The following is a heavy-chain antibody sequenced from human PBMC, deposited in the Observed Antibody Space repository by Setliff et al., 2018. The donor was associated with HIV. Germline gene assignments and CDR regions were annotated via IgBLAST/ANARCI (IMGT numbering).Heavy chain of an antibody. V-gene: IGHV5-51*01. CDR1: GYSFSNHW. CDR3: ARHLGLPDATDYMDV. D-gene: IGHD2-2*01. Sequence: GESLKITCTGSGYSFSNHWIGWVRQMPGRGLEWVAIIYPQDSDTRYSPSFEGHVTISADTSRYTAYLQWRALKASDTAMYYCARHLGLPDATDYMDVWGKGTTVTVSS. J-gene: IGHJ6*03. CDR2: IYPQDSDT.